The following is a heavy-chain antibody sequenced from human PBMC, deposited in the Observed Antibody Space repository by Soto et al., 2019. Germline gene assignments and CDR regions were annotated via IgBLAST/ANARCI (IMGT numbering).Heavy chain of an antibody. J-gene: IGHJ6*02. CDR3: ARDPSYYGMDV. V-gene: IGHV1-3*01. Sequence: GASVEVSCKASGYTFNSYAMHWVRQAPGQRLEWMGWINAGNGNTKYSQKFQGRVTITRDTSASTAYMELSSLRSEDTAVYYCARDPSYYGMDVWGQGTTVTVSS. CDR2: INAGNGNT. CDR1: GYTFNSYA.